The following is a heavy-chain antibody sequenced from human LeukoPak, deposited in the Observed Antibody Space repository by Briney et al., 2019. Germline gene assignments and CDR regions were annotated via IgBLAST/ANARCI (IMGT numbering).Heavy chain of an antibody. CDR3: ARGRLMKPFDN. Sequence: PSETLSLTCAVSSESFINYYWNWIRQPPGKGLEWIGEIEHSGRTTYNPSLESRVSISIDTSKKQFSLNVTSVTAADTAVYYCARGRLMKPFDNWGQGTLVAVSS. CDR2: IEHSGRT. CDR1: SESFINYY. D-gene: IGHD3-16*01. J-gene: IGHJ4*02. V-gene: IGHV4-34*01.